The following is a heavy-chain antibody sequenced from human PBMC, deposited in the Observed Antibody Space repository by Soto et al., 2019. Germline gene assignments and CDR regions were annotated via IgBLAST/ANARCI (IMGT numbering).Heavy chain of an antibody. J-gene: IGHJ4*01. CDR2: MNPNSGNT. CDR3: ARGGYYYDSSAYYRPFDY. Sequence: ASVKVSCKASGYTFTSYDINWVRQATGQGLEWMGWMNPNSGNTGYAQKFQGRVTMTRSTSISTAYMELSSLRSEDTAVYYCARGGYYYDSSAYYRPFDYWGQGTLVSVSS. D-gene: IGHD3-22*01. CDR1: GYTFTSYD. V-gene: IGHV1-8*01.